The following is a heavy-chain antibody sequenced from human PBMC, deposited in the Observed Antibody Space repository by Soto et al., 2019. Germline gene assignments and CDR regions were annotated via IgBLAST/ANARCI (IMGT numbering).Heavy chain of an antibody. V-gene: IGHV3-33*01. CDR2: IWYDGSNK. Sequence: GGSLRLSCAASGFTFSSYGMHWVRQAPGKVLEWVAVIWYDGSNKYYADSVKGRFTISRDNSKNTLYLQMNSLRAEDTAVYYCARDDWNSRYYGMDVWGQGTTVNVSS. CDR1: GFTFSSYG. J-gene: IGHJ6*02. D-gene: IGHD1-7*01. CDR3: ARDDWNSRYYGMDV.